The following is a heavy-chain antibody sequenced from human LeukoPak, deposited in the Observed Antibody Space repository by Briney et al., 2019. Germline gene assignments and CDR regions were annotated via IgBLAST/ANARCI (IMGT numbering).Heavy chain of an antibody. J-gene: IGHJ6*03. D-gene: IGHD3-16*01. V-gene: IGHV3-48*01. CDR2: ISSSSSTI. CDR3: ARDWGYHYYYYMDV. CDR1: GFTFSSYS. Sequence: GGYLRLSCAASGFTFSSYSMNWVRQAPGKGLEWVSYISSSSSTIYYADSVKGRFTISRDNAKNSLYLQMNSLRAEDTAVYYCARDWGYHYYYYMDVWGKGTTVTVSS.